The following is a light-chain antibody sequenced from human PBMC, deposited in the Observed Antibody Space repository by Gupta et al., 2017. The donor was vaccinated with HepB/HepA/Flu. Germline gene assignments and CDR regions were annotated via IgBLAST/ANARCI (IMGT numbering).Light chain of an antibody. CDR3: GTWDSSLTNWV. Sequence: HSVLTQPPSLSAAPGHRVTISSPGGIPNVGNNEVPLYQQLPGTAPKLLIYDNNKRPSGIPDRFSASKSGTAATLGITGPQTGDEADYYCGTWDSSLTNWVFGGGTKLTVL. CDR1: IPNVGNNE. V-gene: IGLV1-51*01. CDR2: DNN. J-gene: IGLJ3*02.